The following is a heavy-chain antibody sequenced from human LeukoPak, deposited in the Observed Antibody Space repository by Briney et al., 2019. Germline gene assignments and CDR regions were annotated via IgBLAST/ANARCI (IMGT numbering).Heavy chain of an antibody. V-gene: IGHV3-48*01. J-gene: IGHJ4*02. CDR1: GFTFSSYS. CDR2: ISSSSSTI. Sequence: GGSLRLSCAASGFTFSSYSMNWVRQAPGKGLEGVSYISSSSSTIYYADSVKGRITISRDNAKNSLYLQMNSLRAEDTAVYYCARAGYSSSFDYWGQGTLVTVSS. D-gene: IGHD6-13*01. CDR3: ARAGYSSSFDY.